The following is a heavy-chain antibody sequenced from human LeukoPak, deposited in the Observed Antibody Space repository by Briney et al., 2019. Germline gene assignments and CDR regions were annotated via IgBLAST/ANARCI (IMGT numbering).Heavy chain of an antibody. CDR1: GYTFTSYG. CDR3: ARTQGYDFYYDSSGYVVDWFDP. J-gene: IGHJ5*02. Sequence: ASVKVSCKASGYTFTSYGISWVRQAPGQGLEWMGWISAYNGNTNYAQKLQGRVTMTTDTSTSTAYMELRSLRSDDTAVYYCARTQGYDFYYDSSGYVVDWFDPWGQGTLVTVSS. CDR2: ISAYNGNT. V-gene: IGHV1-18*01. D-gene: IGHD3-22*01.